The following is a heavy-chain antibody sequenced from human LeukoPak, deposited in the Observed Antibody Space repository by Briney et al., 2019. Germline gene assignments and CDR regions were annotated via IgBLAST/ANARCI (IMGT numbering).Heavy chain of an antibody. D-gene: IGHD2/OR15-2a*01. CDR2: IKQDGSAK. CDR1: GFTFSSYW. CDR3: AREPPEGGTTSGGFDC. J-gene: IGHJ4*02. Sequence: GGSLRLSCAASGFTFSSYWMSWVRQAPGKGLEWVANIKQDGSAKYYVDSVKGRFTISRDNAKNSLFVQMNSLRAEDTAVYYCAREPPEGGTTSGGFDCWGQGTLVAVSS. V-gene: IGHV3-7*01.